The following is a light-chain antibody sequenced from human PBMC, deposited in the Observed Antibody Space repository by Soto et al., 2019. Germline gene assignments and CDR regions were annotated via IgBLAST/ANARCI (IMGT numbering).Light chain of an antibody. CDR2: DVS. CDR1: STDVGGYNY. J-gene: IGLJ1*01. CDR3: NSYSSSTTLYL. Sequence: SALTQPGSVSGSPGQSITISCTGTSTDVGGYNYVSWYQQHPGKAPKLMISDVSNRPSGVSIRFSGSKSGNTASLTISGLQAEDEADYYCNSYSSSTTLYLFGTGTKVTVL. V-gene: IGLV2-14*01.